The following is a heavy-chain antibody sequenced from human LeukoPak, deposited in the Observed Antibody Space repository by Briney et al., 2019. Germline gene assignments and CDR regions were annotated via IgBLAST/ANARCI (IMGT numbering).Heavy chain of an antibody. J-gene: IGHJ4*02. Sequence: ASVKVSCKTSGYTFTGYYIHWVRQAPGQGLEWMGWMNPNSGGTNYAQKFQGRVTMTRDTSIGTAYMELSGLTSDDTAVYYCAREWVQSTAYWGQGALVTVSS. D-gene: IGHD4/OR15-4a*01. CDR3: AREWVQSTAY. CDR2: MNPNSGGT. V-gene: IGHV1-2*02. CDR1: GYTFTGYY.